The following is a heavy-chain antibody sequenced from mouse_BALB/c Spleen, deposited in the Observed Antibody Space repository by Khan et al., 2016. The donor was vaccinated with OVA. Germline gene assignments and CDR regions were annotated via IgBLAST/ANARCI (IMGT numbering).Heavy chain of an antibody. CDR2: ISSSGST. J-gene: IGHJ4*01. D-gene: IGHD2-3*01. Sequence: EVQLQESGPGLVKPSQSLSFTCTVTGYYINSDYAWNWIRKFPGNQMVSMGYISSSGSTKYNPALQSRITITRDTSKNQSFLHMKSVTSEDTAAYYCARDGSQYSWSVEDWGEGTTGTVSS. CDR3: ARDGSQYSWSVED. V-gene: IGHV3-2*02. CDR1: GYYINSDYA.